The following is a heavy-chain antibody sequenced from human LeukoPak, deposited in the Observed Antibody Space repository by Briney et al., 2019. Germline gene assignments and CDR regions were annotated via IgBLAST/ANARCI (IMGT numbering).Heavy chain of an antibody. Sequence: GGSLRLSCAASGITFSSYGMHWVRPAPGKGLEWVAVIWYDRSNKYYADSVKGRFTISRDNSKNTLYLQMNSLRAEDTAVYYCARESSGWYDYWGQGTLVTVSS. CDR2: IWYDRSNK. J-gene: IGHJ4*02. CDR3: ARESSGWYDY. CDR1: GITFSSYG. D-gene: IGHD6-19*01. V-gene: IGHV3-33*01.